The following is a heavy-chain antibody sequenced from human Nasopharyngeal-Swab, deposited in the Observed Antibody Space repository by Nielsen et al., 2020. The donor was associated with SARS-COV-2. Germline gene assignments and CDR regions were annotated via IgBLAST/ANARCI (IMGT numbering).Heavy chain of an antibody. CDR1: GFTFSSYG. Sequence: GGSLRLSCAASGFTFSSYGMHWVRQAPGKGLEWVAVISYDGSNKYYADSVKGRFTISRDNSKNTLYLQMNSLRAEDTAVYYCAREKWFGEDPIYYYYGMDVWCQGTTVTVPS. CDR3: AREKWFGEDPIYYYYGMDV. V-gene: IGHV3-30*03. J-gene: IGHJ6*02. CDR2: ISYDGSNK. D-gene: IGHD3-10*01.